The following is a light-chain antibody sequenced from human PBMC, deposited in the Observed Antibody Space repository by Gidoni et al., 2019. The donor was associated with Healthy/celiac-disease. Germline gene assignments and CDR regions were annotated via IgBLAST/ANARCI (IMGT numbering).Light chain of an antibody. Sequence: DIQMTQSPSSLSASVGDRVTITCQASQDISNYLNWYQQKPGKAPKLLIYDASNLETGVPSRFSGSGSGTDFTFTISSLQPEDIATYYCQQYDKSVLTFXGXTKVEIK. V-gene: IGKV1-33*01. CDR2: DAS. CDR1: QDISNY. CDR3: QQYDKSVLT. J-gene: IGKJ4*01.